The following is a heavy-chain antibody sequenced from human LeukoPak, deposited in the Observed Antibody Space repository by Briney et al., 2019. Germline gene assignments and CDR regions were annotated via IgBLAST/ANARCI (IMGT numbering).Heavy chain of an antibody. CDR2: INKGGGT. V-gene: IGHV3-53*01. D-gene: IGHD3-10*01. CDR1: GFTFSDYY. Sequence: PGGSLRLSCAASGFTFSDYYMSWVRQAPGKGLEWVLGINKGGGTYYADAVKGRFTIARDNSKNTLYLQMSGLRAEDTAVYYCAKDKFVGAGRWDFDYWGQGPLATVSS. CDR3: AKDKFVGAGRWDFDY. J-gene: IGHJ4*02.